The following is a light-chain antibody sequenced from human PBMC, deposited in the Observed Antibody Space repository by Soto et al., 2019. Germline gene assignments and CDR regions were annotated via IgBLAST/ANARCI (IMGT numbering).Light chain of an antibody. CDR2: GAS. Sequence: EIVMTQSPGTLSLSPGERATLSCRASQSVSSNFLAWYQQRPGQAPRPLMDGASSRAAGIPDRFSGSGSGTDFTLTISRLEPEEFAVDYWHHYGRSAIFTFGPGTTVDIK. CDR3: HHYGRSAIFT. J-gene: IGKJ3*01. V-gene: IGKV3-20*01. CDR1: QSVSSNF.